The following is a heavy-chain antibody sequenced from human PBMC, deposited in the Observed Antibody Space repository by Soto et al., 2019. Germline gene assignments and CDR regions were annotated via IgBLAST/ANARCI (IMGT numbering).Heavy chain of an antibody. D-gene: IGHD3-3*01. CDR2: IYYSGST. CDR3: ARRYYDFWSGDYYYYYYMDV. J-gene: IGHJ6*03. V-gene: IGHV4-59*08. CDR1: GGSISSYC. Sequence: SETLSLTCTVSGGSISSYCWSWIRQPPGKGLEWIGYIYYSGSTNYNPSLKSRVTISVDTSKNQFSLKLSSVTAADTAVYYCARRYYDFWSGDYYYYYYMDVWGKGTTVTVSS.